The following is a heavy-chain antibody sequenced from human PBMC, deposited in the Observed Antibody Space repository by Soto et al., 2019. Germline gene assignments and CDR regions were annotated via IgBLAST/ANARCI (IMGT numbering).Heavy chain of an antibody. D-gene: IGHD3-22*01. CDR1: GYTFTSYD. Sequence: GASVKVSCKASGYTFTSYDINWVRQAPGQGLEWMGWMNPNSGNTGYAQNFQDRVTMTRDTSINTAYMELNSLGADDTAVYYCARGPYYDRSRYPVAVDYWGTGTLVTVSS. CDR3: ARGPYYDRSRYPVAVDY. CDR2: MNPNSGNT. J-gene: IGHJ4*02. V-gene: IGHV1-8*01.